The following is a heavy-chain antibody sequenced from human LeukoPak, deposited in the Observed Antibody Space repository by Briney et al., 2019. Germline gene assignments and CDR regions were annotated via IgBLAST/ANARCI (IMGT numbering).Heavy chain of an antibody. CDR1: GGTFSSYA. CDR2: IIPILGIA. V-gene: IGHV1-69*04. Sequence: GASVKVSCKASGGTFSSYAISWVRQAPGQGLEWMGRIIPILGIANYAQKFQGRVTIAADKSTSTAYMELSSLRSEDTAVYYCARDRIGLATISDDAFDIWGQGTMVTVSS. J-gene: IGHJ3*02. CDR3: ARDRIGLATISDDAFDI. D-gene: IGHD5-24*01.